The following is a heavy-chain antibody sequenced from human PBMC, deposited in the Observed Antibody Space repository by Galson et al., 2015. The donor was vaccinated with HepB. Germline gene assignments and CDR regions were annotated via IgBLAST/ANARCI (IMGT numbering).Heavy chain of an antibody. CDR3: ARVTSIYYYNISYSYYYCGMDV. J-gene: IGHJ6*02. Sequence: SVKVSCKASGYTFTNYAMNWVRQAPGRGLEWLGWINTNTGNPTYAQGFTGRFVFSFDASVNTAYLQISSLKAEDSAFYYCARVTSIYYYNISYSYYYCGMDVWGQGTTVTVSS. CDR2: INTNTGNP. V-gene: IGHV7-4-1*02. CDR1: GYTFTNYA. D-gene: IGHD3-22*01.